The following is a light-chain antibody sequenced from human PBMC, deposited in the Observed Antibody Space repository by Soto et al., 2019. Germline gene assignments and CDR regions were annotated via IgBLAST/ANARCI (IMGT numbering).Light chain of an antibody. CDR2: DAS. Sequence: EIVLTQSPATLSLSPGERATLSCRASQSVSSYLAWYQQKPGQAPRLLIYDASNGATGIPARFSGSGSGTDCTLTISSLEPEDFAVYFCQQRSNWPPIFTFGPGTKVDIK. CDR3: QQRSNWPPIFT. CDR1: QSVSSY. J-gene: IGKJ3*01. V-gene: IGKV3-11*01.